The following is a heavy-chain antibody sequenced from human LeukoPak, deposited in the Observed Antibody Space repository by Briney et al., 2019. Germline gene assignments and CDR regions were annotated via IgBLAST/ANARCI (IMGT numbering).Heavy chain of an antibody. D-gene: IGHD2-2*01. Sequence: GGSLRLSCAASGFTFSSYWMHWARQAPGKGLVWVSRINSDGSSTSYADSVKGRFTISRDNAKNTLYLQMNSLRAEDTAVYYCARGPPVDYYGMDVWGQGTTVTVSS. CDR3: ARGPPVDYYGMDV. J-gene: IGHJ6*02. CDR2: INSDGSST. V-gene: IGHV3-74*01. CDR1: GFTFSSYW.